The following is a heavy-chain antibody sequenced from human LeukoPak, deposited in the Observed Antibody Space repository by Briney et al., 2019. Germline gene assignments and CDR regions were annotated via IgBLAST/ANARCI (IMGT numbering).Heavy chain of an antibody. CDR1: GYTFTSYG. V-gene: IGHV1-18*01. CDR3: ATSASIVVAGTFG. D-gene: IGHD6-19*01. CDR2: TSVYNGNT. J-gene: IGHJ4*02. Sequence: ASVKVSCKASGYTFTSYGFTWVRQAPGQGLEWMGWTSVYNGNTNYAPNLQDRVTMTTDTSTSIAYMELRSLRSDDTAIYYCATSASIVVAGTFGWGQGTLVTVSS.